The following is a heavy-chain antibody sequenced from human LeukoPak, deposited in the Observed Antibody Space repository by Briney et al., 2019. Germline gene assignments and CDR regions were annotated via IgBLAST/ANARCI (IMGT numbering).Heavy chain of an antibody. V-gene: IGHV5-51*01. CDR2: IYPGDSDT. D-gene: IGHD4-23*01. Sequence: GESLQISCKGSGYSFTSYWIGWVRQMPGKGLEWMGIIYPGDSDTRYSPSFQGQVTISADKSISTAYPQWSSLKASDTAMYYCARHDYGGNRNIDYWGQGTLVTVSS. J-gene: IGHJ4*02. CDR3: ARHDYGGNRNIDY. CDR1: GYSFTSYW.